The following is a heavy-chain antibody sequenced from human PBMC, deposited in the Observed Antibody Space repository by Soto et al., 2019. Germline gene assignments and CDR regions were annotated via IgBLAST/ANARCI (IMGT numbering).Heavy chain of an antibody. CDR3: AGGTGWVHDD. Sequence: EVQLVESGGGLVQPGGSLRLSCAGSGFTFSNYWINWVRQTPGKGLEWVANIKQDGSAKNYVESVKGRFTISRDNAKNLGYLQTNSLRAEDTAAYYCAGGTGWVHDDWGQGTLLTVSS. CDR1: GFTFSNYW. V-gene: IGHV3-7*04. J-gene: IGHJ4*02. CDR2: IKQDGSAK. D-gene: IGHD1-1*01.